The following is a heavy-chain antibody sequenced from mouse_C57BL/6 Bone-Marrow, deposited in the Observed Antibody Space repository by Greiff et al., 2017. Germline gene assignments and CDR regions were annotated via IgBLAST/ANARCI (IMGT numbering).Heavy chain of an antibody. CDR1: GYTFTDYY. Sequence: VHVKQSGPVLVKPGASVKMSCKASGYTFTDYYMNWVKQSHGKSLEWIGVINPYNGGTSYNPKFKGKATLTVDKSSSTAYMELSSLTSEDSAVYYCTRRVRRGPGDYWGQGTTVTVSS. D-gene: IGHD2-14*01. CDR2: INPYNGGT. J-gene: IGHJ2*01. V-gene: IGHV1-19*01. CDR3: TRRVRRGPGDY.